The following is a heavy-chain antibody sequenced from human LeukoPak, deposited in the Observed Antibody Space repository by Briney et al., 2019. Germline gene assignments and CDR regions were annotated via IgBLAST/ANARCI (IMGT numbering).Heavy chain of an antibody. CDR3: ARVGDGYDSSGVEY. Sequence: PGGSLRLSCAVSGFTFSSYEMNWVRQAPGKGLEWISYISHSATTIHYADSVRGRFTISRDNAKNSLYLQMNSLRAEDTAVYYCARVGDGYDSSGVEYWGQGTLVTVSS. CDR2: ISHSATTI. V-gene: IGHV3-48*03. D-gene: IGHD3-22*01. CDR1: GFTFSSYE. J-gene: IGHJ4*02.